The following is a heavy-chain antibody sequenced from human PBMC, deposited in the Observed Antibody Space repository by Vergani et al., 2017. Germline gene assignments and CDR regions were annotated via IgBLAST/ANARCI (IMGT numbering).Heavy chain of an antibody. CDR2: ISGSGGST. V-gene: IGHV3-23*04. Sequence: VQLVESGGGVVQPGRSLRLSCAASGFTFSSYGMHWVRQAPGKGLEWVSAISGSGGSTYYADSVKGRFTISRDNSKNTLYLQMNSLRAEDTAVYYCAKAEGGYYYGSGSSVDYWGQGTLVTVSS. CDR3: AKAEGGYYYGSGSSVDY. D-gene: IGHD3-10*01. CDR1: GFTFSSYG. J-gene: IGHJ4*02.